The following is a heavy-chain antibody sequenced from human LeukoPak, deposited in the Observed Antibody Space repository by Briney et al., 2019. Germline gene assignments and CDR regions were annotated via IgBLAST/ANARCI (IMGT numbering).Heavy chain of an antibody. J-gene: IGHJ3*02. V-gene: IGHV1-18*01. Sequence: ASVKVSCKASGYTFTNYGISWVRQAPGQGLEWMGWISPYNGNTNYAQEVQGGVTMTTDTSTSTAYMEVRSLRSDDTAVYYCARVSSSYSGAFDIWGQGTMVTVSS. CDR3: ARVSSSYSGAFDI. CDR2: ISPYNGNT. CDR1: GYTFTNYG. D-gene: IGHD1-26*01.